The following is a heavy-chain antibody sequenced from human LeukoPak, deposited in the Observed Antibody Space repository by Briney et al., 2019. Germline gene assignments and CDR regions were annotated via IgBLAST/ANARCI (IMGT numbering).Heavy chain of an antibody. J-gene: IGHJ4*02. D-gene: IGHD3-22*01. CDR3: ARVPYYFDSRGYYQPFHY. CDR1: GFTVSSNH. CDR2: IYSGGRT. V-gene: IGHV3-53*01. Sequence: GGSLRLSCAASGFTVSSNHMSWVRQAPGKGLEWVSVIYSGGRTYYSDSVKGRFTISRDNSKNTLYLQMKSLRAEDTAVYYCARVPYYFDSRGYYQPFHYWGQGTLVTVSS.